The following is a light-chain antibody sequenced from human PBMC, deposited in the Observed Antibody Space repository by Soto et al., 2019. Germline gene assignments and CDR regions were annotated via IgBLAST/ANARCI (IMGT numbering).Light chain of an antibody. Sequence: QSALTQPASVSGSPGQSITISCAGTMRDVGAYNLVSWYQQHPGRAPQLIIYEVRNRPSGISFRFSVSKSGNTASLTISGLQAEDEADYYCSSYTSKSSLIFGGGTKVTVL. CDR2: EVR. V-gene: IGLV2-14*01. CDR1: MRDVGAYNL. J-gene: IGLJ2*01. CDR3: SSYTSKSSLI.